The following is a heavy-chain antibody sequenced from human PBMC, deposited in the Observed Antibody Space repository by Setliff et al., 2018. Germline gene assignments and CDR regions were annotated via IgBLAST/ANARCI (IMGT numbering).Heavy chain of an antibody. Sequence: PGGSLRLSCAASGLTFSSYWMTWVRQAPGKGLEWLANIKQDGSEIYSVDSVKGRFSISRDSAKNSLYLQMNSLRTEDTAVYYCVRSSAPQVVLAADFDFWGQGTPVTVSS. CDR3: VRSSAPQVVLAADFDF. CDR2: IKQDGSEI. CDR1: GLTFSSYW. V-gene: IGHV3-7*03. J-gene: IGHJ4*02. D-gene: IGHD6-19*01.